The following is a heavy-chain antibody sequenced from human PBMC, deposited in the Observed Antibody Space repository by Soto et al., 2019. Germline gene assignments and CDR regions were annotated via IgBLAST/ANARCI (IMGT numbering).Heavy chain of an antibody. CDR1: GFTFSSYW. Sequence: GGSLRLSCAASGFTFSSYWMSCVRQAPGKGLEWVANIKQDGSEKYYVDSVKGRFTISRDNAKNSLYLQMNSLRAEDTAVYYCARGYCSSTSCERRRRNDAFDIWGQGTMVTVSS. D-gene: IGHD2-2*01. J-gene: IGHJ3*02. V-gene: IGHV3-7*05. CDR3: ARGYCSSTSCERRRRNDAFDI. CDR2: IKQDGSEK.